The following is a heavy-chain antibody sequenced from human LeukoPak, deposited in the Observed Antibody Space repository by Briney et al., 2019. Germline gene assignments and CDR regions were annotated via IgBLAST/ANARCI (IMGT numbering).Heavy chain of an antibody. V-gene: IGHV4-31*11. J-gene: IGHJ4*02. CDR2: IYYSGST. CDR1: GGSFSGYY. CDR3: ARDPPGKGLD. Sequence: SETLSLTCAVYGGSFSGYYWSWIRQHPGKGLEWIGYIYYSGSTYYNPSLKSRVTISVDTSKNQFSLKLSSVTAADTAVYYCARDPPGKGLDWGQGTLVTVSS.